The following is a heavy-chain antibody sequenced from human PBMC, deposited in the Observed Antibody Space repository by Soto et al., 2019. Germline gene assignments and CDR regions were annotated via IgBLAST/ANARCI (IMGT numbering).Heavy chain of an antibody. V-gene: IGHV4-59*12. CDR2: VYYRGTT. J-gene: IGHJ4*02. D-gene: IGHD1-26*01. Sequence: SETLSLTCSVSGASMSRYYWTWVRQPPGKGLEWIANVYYRGTTNSNSSLKSRVTISVATSKNQFSLKLSSVTAADTAVYYCARSQGELRPFDYWGQGTLVTVSS. CDR1: GASMSRYY. CDR3: ARSQGELRPFDY.